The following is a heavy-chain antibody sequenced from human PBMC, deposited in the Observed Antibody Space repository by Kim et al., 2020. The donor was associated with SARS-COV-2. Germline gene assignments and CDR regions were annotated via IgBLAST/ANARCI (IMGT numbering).Heavy chain of an antibody. CDR3: AREAHLLAHSKHWFDP. Sequence: SETLSLTCTVSGGSISSSSYYWGWIRQPPGKGLEWIGSIYYSGSTYYNPSLKSRVTISVDTSKNQFSLKLSSVTAADTAVYYCAREAHLLAHSKHWFDPWGQGTLVTVSS. CDR1: GGSISSSSYY. V-gene: IGHV4-39*07. J-gene: IGHJ5*02. D-gene: IGHD2-8*02. CDR2: IYYSGST.